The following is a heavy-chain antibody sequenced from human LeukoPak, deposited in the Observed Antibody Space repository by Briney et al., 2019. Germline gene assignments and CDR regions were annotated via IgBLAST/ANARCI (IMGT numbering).Heavy chain of an antibody. V-gene: IGHV3-30*02. CDR2: IRYDGSNK. Sequence: GGSLRLSCAAAVFTFSSYGLDWVRQAPGKGLEWVAFIRYDGSNKYYADSVKGRFTISRDNSKNTLYLQMNSLRAEDTAVYYCTPQNMIAVAGGGQGTLVTVSS. CDR1: VFTFSSYG. J-gene: IGHJ4*02. D-gene: IGHD6-19*01. CDR3: TPQNMIAVAG.